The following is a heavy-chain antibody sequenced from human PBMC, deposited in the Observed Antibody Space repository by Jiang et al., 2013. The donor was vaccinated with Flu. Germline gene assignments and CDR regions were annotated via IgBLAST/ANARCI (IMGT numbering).Heavy chain of an antibody. Sequence: GSGLVKPSQTLSLTCTVSGGSISSGSYYWSWIRQPAGKGLEWIGRIYTSGSTNYNPSLKSRVTISIDTSKNQFSLKLTSVTAADTAVYYCARESVEMATISGTDFDSWG. V-gene: IGHV4-61*02. CDR3: ARESVEMATISGTDFDS. CDR2: IYTSGST. D-gene: IGHD5-24*01. J-gene: IGHJ4*01. CDR1: GGSISSGSYY.